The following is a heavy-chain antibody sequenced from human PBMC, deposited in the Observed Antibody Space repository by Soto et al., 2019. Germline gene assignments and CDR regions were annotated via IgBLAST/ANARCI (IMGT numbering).Heavy chain of an antibody. CDR1: GFTFSSYA. CDR3: AKDPDSSSWYFEDSYFDY. D-gene: IGHD6-13*01. J-gene: IGHJ4*02. CDR2: ISGSGGST. V-gene: IGHV3-23*01. Sequence: GGSLRLSCAASGFTFSSYAMSWVRQAPGKGLEWVSAISGSGGSTYYADSVKGRFTISRDNSKNTLYLQMNSLRAEDTAVYYCAKDPDSSSWYFEDSYFDYWGQGTLVTVS.